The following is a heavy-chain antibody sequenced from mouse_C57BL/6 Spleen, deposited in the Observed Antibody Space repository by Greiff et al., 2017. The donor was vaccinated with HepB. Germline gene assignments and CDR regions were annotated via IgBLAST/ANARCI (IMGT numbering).Heavy chain of an antibody. CDR1: GYAFSSYW. D-gene: IGHD1-1*01. V-gene: IGHV1-80*01. CDR2: IYPGDGDT. CDR3: AREGRITTVDFDV. J-gene: IGHJ1*03. Sequence: QVQPQQSGAELVKPGASVKISCKASGYAFSSYWMNWVKQRPGKGLEWIGQIYPGDGDTNYNGKFKGKATLTADKSSSTAYMQLSSLTSEDSAVYFCAREGRITTVDFDVWGTGTTVTVSS.